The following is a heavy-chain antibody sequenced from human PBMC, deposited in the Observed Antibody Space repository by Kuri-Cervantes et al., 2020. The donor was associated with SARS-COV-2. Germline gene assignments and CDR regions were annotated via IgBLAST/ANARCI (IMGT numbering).Heavy chain of an antibody. J-gene: IGHJ4*02. V-gene: IGHV3-30*04. CDR3: ASGGSSGWSQLEY. CDR1: GFTFSSYA. Sequence: GESLKISCAASGFTFSSYAMHWVRQAPGKGLEWVAVISYDGSNKYYADSVKGRFTISRDNSKNTLYLQMNSLRAEDTAVYYCASGGSSGWSQLEYWGQGTLVTVSS. CDR2: ISYDGSNK. D-gene: IGHD6-19*01.